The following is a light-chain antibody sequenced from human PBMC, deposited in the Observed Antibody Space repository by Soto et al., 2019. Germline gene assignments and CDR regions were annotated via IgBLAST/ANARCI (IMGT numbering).Light chain of an antibody. CDR3: QHYRTS. V-gene: IGKV3-20*01. CDR1: QGVSSSY. J-gene: IGKJ4*01. CDR2: GAS. Sequence: EIVLTQSPGTLSLSPGERATLSCRASQGVSSSYLAWYQQKPGQPPRLLIYGASSRATGIPDRFSGSGSGTDFTINITRLEPEDFAVYYCQHYRTSFGGGTKVEIK.